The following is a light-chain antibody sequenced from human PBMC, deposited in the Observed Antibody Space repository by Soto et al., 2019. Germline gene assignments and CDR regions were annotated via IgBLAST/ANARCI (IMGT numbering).Light chain of an antibody. CDR2: AAS. J-gene: IGKJ2*01. Sequence: DIQMTQSPSSLSASVGDRVTITCRASQSISSYLNWYQQKPGKAPKLLIYAASSLQSGVPSRFSGSGSGTDCTLTISSLQPEDFATYYCQQSYSTPYMYTFGQGTKLEIK. V-gene: IGKV1-39*01. CDR3: QQSYSTPYMYT. CDR1: QSISSY.